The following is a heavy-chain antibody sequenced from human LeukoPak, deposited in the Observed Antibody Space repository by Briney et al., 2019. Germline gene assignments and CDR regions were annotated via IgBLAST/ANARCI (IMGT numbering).Heavy chain of an antibody. Sequence: SQTLSLTCTVSGGSISSGDYYWSWIRQPPGKGLEWIGYIYYSGSTYYNPSLKSRVTISVDTSKNQFSLKLSSVTAADTAVYYCVAEARGGIAAWFDPWGQGTLVTVSS. J-gene: IGHJ5*02. CDR2: IYYSGST. D-gene: IGHD6-6*01. CDR1: GGSISSGDYY. V-gene: IGHV4-30-4*01. CDR3: VAEARGGIAAWFDP.